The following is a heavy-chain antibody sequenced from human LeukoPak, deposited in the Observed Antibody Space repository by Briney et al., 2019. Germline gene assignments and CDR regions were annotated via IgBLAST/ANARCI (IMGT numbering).Heavy chain of an antibody. CDR2: ISGCGGST. D-gene: IGHD3-22*01. CDR1: GFTFSSYA. Sequence: GGSLRLSCAASGFTFSSYAMSWVRQAPGKGLEWVSAISGCGGSTYYADSVKGRFTISRDNSKNTLYLQMNSLRAEDTAIYYCANTYYDSGEGYWGQGTLVTVSS. V-gene: IGHV3-23*01. CDR3: ANTYYDSGEGY. J-gene: IGHJ4*02.